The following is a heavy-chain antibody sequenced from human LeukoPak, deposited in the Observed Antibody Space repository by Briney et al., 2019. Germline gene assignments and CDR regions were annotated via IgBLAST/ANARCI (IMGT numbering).Heavy chain of an antibody. J-gene: IGHJ5*02. D-gene: IGHD3-22*01. CDR3: ARFPPRGYYDSSGYTS. V-gene: IGHV4-59*01. CDR2: IYYSGST. CDR1: GSSISSYY. Sequence: PSETLSLTCTVSGSSISSYYWSWIRQPPGKGLEWIGYIYYSGSTNYNPSLKSRVTISVDTSKNQFSLKLSSVTAADTAVYYCARFPPRGYYDSSGYTSWGQGTLVTVSS.